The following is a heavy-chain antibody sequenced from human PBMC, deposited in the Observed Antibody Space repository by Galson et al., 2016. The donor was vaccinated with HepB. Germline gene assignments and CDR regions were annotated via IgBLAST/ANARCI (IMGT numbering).Heavy chain of an antibody. CDR1: GVSISSDSW. CDR2: IYHSGDT. Sequence: SETLSLTCAVSGVSISSDSWWHWIRQPPGQGLEWLGEIYHSGDTNYNPSLRSRLNMSVDKSKNQFSLNLSSVTDADTATYYCARVVVIPAAKGFDSWGQGTLVTVSP. D-gene: IGHD2-2*01. J-gene: IGHJ4*02. CDR3: ARVVVIPAAKGFDS. V-gene: IGHV4-4*02.